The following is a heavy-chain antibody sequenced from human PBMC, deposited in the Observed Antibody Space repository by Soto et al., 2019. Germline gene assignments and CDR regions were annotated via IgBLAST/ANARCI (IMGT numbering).Heavy chain of an antibody. CDR3: ARATVPDAPWYFDL. J-gene: IGHJ2*01. Sequence: PGGSLRLSCAASGFTFSSYWMSWVRQAPGKGLEWVANIKQDGSEKYYVDSVKGRFTISRDNAKNSLYLQMNSLRAEDTAVYYCARATVPDAPWYFDLWGRGTLVTV. V-gene: IGHV3-7*01. D-gene: IGHD4-17*01. CDR2: IKQDGSEK. CDR1: GFTFSSYW.